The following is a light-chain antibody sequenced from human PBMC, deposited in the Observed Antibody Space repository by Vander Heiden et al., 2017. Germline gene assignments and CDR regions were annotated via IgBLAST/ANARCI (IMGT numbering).Light chain of an antibody. V-gene: IGKV1-9*01. J-gene: IGKJ2*01. CDR2: AAS. Sequence: IQLTQSPSSLSASGGDRVTITCRASQDISNYLAWYQQKPGKAPKLLIYAASALEGGVPSRFSGSGSGTDFTLTISSLQPADFATYYCQQLNTYQTFGQGTKLEIK. CDR3: QQLNTYQT. CDR1: QDISNY.